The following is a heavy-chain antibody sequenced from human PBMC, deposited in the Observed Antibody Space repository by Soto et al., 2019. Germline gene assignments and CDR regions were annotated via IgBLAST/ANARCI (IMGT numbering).Heavy chain of an antibody. Sequence: QVQLVESGGGVVQPGRSLRLSCAASGFTYSCYAMHWVRQAPGKGLEWVAVISYDGSNKYYADSVKGRFTISRDNSKNTLYLQMNSLRAEDTAVYYCARVPHYDSSGYYHFDYWGQGTLVTVSS. V-gene: IGHV3-30-3*01. CDR3: ARVPHYDSSGYYHFDY. CDR2: ISYDGSNK. D-gene: IGHD3-22*01. J-gene: IGHJ4*02. CDR1: GFTYSCYA.